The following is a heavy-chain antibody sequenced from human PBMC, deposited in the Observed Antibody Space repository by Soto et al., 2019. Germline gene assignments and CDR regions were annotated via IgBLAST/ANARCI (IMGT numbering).Heavy chain of an antibody. CDR2: IYPGDSDT. CDR1: GYSFTSYW. Sequence: EVQLVQSGAEVKKPGESLKISCKGSGYSFTSYWIGWVRQMPGKGLEWMGIIYPGDSDTRYSPSFQGQVTISADKSISTAYLQWSSLKASDTAMYYCARHKYLDRIYSSSSAGLYYYYGMDVWGQGTTVTVSS. V-gene: IGHV5-51*01. CDR3: ARHKYLDRIYSSSSAGLYYYYGMDV. D-gene: IGHD6-6*01. J-gene: IGHJ6*02.